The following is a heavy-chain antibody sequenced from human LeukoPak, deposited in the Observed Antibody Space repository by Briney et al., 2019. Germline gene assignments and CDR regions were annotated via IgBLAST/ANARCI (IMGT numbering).Heavy chain of an antibody. CDR1: GLSVSSNY. CDR2: IYRDGSS. V-gene: IGHV3-66*01. J-gene: IGHJ4*02. D-gene: IGHD3-9*01. CDR3: ARSFYDILIGYYQYFDY. Sequence: GGSLRLSCVASGLSVSSNYMSWVRQAPGKGLEWVSVIYRDGSSYYAESVKGRFTISRDNSKNTLYVQMNSLRAEDTAVYYCARSFYDILIGYYQYFDYWGQGTLVTVSS.